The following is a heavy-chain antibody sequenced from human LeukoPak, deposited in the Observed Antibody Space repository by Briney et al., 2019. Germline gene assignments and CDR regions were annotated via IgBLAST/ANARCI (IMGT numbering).Heavy chain of an antibody. CDR3: ARDRGLSYGNDYFDY. D-gene: IGHD5-18*01. V-gene: IGHV3-66*01. J-gene: IGHJ4*02. Sequence: GGSLRLSCTASGFPATSNYMSWVRQAPGKGLEWVSLIYSGGATNYADSVRGRFTISRGNSMDTVYLQMNSLRAEDTAIYYCARDRGLSYGNDYFDYWGQGTLVTVSS. CDR1: GFPATSNY. CDR2: IYSGGAT.